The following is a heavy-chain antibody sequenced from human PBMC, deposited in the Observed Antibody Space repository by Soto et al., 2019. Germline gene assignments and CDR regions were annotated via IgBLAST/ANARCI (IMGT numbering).Heavy chain of an antibody. CDR3: ARRGSYYFDY. D-gene: IGHD2-15*01. CDR1: GGYINSKIYY. Sequence: SETLSLTCSVSGGYINSKIYYLGWLRQLPGKGPEWMGYIYSAGNTYYNPSLKSRLSISIDTSKNQFSLTVTALTAADTAVYYCARRGSYYFDYWGQGLLVTVSS. V-gene: IGHV4-31*03. CDR2: IYSAGNT. J-gene: IGHJ4*02.